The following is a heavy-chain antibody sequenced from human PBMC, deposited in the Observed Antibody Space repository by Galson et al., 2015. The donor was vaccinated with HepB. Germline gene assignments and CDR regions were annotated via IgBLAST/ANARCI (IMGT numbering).Heavy chain of an antibody. V-gene: IGHV3-11*01. CDR2: ITSSGSTR. CDR1: GFTFSDYY. J-gene: IGHJ2*01. D-gene: IGHD3-22*01. Sequence: SLRLSCAASGFTFSDYYLSWVRQAPGKGLEWISYITSSGSTRYYADSVKGRFTISRDNAKNSLYLQMNSLRAEDTAVYYCARESDYDEQFFDLWGRGTLVTVSS. CDR3: ARESDYDEQFFDL.